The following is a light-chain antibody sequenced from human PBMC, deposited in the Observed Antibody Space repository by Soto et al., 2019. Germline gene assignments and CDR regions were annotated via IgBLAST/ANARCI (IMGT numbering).Light chain of an antibody. Sequence: DIQLTQSPSSVSASVGDRVTLTCRASQGISTWLAWYQQRPGKAPQLLIFAASSLQSGVPSRFSGSGSRTDFTLTISSLQPEDFATYYCQQTNYFPYTFGQGTKVDIK. CDR3: QQTNYFPYT. V-gene: IGKV1-12*01. J-gene: IGKJ2*01. CDR2: AAS. CDR1: QGISTW.